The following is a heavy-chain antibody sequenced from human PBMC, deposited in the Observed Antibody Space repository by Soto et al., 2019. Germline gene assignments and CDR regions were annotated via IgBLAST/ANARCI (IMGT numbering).Heavy chain of an antibody. CDR3: APAIAATGPADS. D-gene: IGHD6-13*01. Sequence: VQSGGEVKKPGASVKVSCKASGYTFSNNGFTWVRQAPGQGLEWMGWIGGYNGNTNYAPKFKGRVTMTADTSTSTAHMELRGLRSDDTAVYYCAPAIAATGPADSWGQGTLVTVSS. J-gene: IGHJ4*02. V-gene: IGHV1-18*01. CDR2: IGGYNGNT. CDR1: GYTFSNNG.